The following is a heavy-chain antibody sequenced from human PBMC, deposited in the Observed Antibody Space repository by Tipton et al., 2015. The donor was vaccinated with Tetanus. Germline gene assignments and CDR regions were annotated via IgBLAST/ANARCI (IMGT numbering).Heavy chain of an antibody. Sequence: TLSLTCTVSGGSVSSGSYYWSWIRQPPGKGLEWIGYIYYSGSTNYNPSLKSRVTISVDTSKNQFSLKLSSVTAADTAVYYCARFRGVGATMGVDYWGQGTLVTVSS. CDR2: IYYSGST. D-gene: IGHD1-26*01. CDR3: ARFRGVGATMGVDY. CDR1: GGSVSSGSYY. V-gene: IGHV4-61*01. J-gene: IGHJ4*02.